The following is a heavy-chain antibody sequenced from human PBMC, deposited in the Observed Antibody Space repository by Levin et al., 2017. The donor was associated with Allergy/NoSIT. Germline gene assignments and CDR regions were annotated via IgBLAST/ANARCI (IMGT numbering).Heavy chain of an antibody. CDR2: LSYDGSNK. J-gene: IGHJ4*02. CDR3: ARDQSSSGWGMCYFFDY. Sequence: SCEASGFSSSSYAMHWVRQAPGKGLEWVAVLSYDGSNKYYADSVKGRFTISRDNSKKTLYLQMNSLRVEDTAVYYCARDQSSSGWGMCYFFDYWGQGTLVTVSS. D-gene: IGHD6-19*01. CDR1: GFSSSSYA. V-gene: IGHV3-30*04.